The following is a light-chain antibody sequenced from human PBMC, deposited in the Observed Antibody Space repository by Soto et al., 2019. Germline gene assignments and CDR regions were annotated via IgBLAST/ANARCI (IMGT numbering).Light chain of an antibody. CDR3: CSYTSSSTDV. J-gene: IGLJ1*01. CDR2: EVS. Sequence: QSALTQPASVSGSPGQSITISCTGTSSDVGGYNYVSWYQQHPGKAPKLMIYEVSNRPSGVSNRFSGSKSGNTASLTISGLPAEDDAYYYCCSYTSSSTDVFGTGTQLTVL. V-gene: IGLV2-14*01. CDR1: SSDVGGYNY.